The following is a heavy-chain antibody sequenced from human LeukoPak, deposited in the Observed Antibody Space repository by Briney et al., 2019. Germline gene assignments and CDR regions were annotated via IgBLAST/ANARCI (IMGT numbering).Heavy chain of an antibody. CDR3: AKDHESDGYPGLDH. V-gene: IGHV3-23*01. CDR1: GFTFSSYA. D-gene: IGHD3-22*01. J-gene: IGHJ4*02. CDR2: ISASGP. Sequence: GRSLRLSCAASGFTFSSYAMSWVRQAPGKGLEWVSTISASGPYYADAVRGRFTISRDNSRNTLSLQMDSLRAEDTAVYYCAKDHESDGYPGLDHWGLGTLVTVSS.